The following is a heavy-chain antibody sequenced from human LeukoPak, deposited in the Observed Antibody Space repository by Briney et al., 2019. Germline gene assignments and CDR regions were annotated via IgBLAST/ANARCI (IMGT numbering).Heavy chain of an antibody. Sequence: ASVKVSCKASGGTFSSYAISWVRQAPGQGLEWLGWINPHSGDTNYAQTFQGRVAMTRDTSINTAYMELSRLTSDDTAVYYCAEALSQDLINWFDPWGQGTLVTVSS. CDR1: GGTFSSYA. V-gene: IGHV1-2*02. J-gene: IGHJ5*02. D-gene: IGHD2-15*01. CDR2: INPHSGDT. CDR3: AEALSQDLINWFDP.